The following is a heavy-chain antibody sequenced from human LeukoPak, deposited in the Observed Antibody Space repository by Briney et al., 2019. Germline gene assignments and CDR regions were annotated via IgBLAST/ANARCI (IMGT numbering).Heavy chain of an antibody. D-gene: IGHD3-3*01. CDR2: IKQDESEK. Sequence: PGGSLRLSCAASGFTFSSYWMSWVRQAPGKGLEWVANIKQDESEKYYVDSVKGRFTISRDNAKNSLYLQMNSLRAEDTAVYYCARDRRYDFWSGIYYYYMDVWGKGTTVTVSS. CDR3: ARDRRYDFWSGIYYYYMDV. V-gene: IGHV3-7*01. CDR1: GFTFSSYW. J-gene: IGHJ6*03.